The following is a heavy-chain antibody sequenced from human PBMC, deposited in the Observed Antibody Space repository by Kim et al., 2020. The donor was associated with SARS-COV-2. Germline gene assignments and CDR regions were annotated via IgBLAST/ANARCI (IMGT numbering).Heavy chain of an antibody. V-gene: IGHV3-7*01. CDR3: ARDYSSGWYPVY. Sequence: GGSLRLSCTASGFTFSSYWMSWVRQAPGKGLEWVANIQQDGSEQYYVDSVKGRFTISRDNAKNSLYLQMNRLRADDTAVYYCARDYSSGWYPVYWGQGTL. CDR2: IQQDGSEQ. J-gene: IGHJ4*02. D-gene: IGHD6-19*01. CDR1: GFTFSSYW.